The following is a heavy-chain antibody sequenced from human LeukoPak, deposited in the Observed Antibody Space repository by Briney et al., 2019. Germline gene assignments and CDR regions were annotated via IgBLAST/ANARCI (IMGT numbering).Heavy chain of an antibody. CDR3: VSSSSSGKGGY. CDR1: GGSISSSNW. Sequence: PSGTLSLTCAVSGGSISSSNWWSGVRPPPGKGLEGIGAIYHSGNTNYNPSLKSRVTISVDKSKNQLSLKLSSVTAADTAVYYCVSSSSSGKGGYWGQGTLVTVSS. J-gene: IGHJ4*02. V-gene: IGHV4-4*02. CDR2: IYHSGNT. D-gene: IGHD6-13*01.